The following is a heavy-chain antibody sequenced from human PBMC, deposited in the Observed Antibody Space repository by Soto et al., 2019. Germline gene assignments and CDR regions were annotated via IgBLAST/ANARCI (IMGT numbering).Heavy chain of an antibody. Sequence: QVHLVQSGAEEKKPGASVKVSCKASGYTLTTYAVHWVRQAPGQRLEWMGWFNAGNGNTKYSQKFHGRVTITMDTSATTAYMELSSLRSEDTAVYYCARDCITTSCYSGYYYYGMDVWGQGTTVTVSS. CDR1: GYTLTTYA. V-gene: IGHV1-3*05. D-gene: IGHD2-2*01. J-gene: IGHJ6*02. CDR3: ARDCITTSCYSGYYYYGMDV. CDR2: FNAGNGNT.